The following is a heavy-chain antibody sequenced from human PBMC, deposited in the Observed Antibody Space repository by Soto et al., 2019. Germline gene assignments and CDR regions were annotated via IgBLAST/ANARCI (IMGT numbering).Heavy chain of an antibody. CDR1: GFTFSSYN. V-gene: IGHV3-21*01. CDR2: IGVSSSYI. CDR3: ATLGGYTFGIAAFDY. J-gene: IGHJ4*02. Sequence: EVQLVESGGGLVKPGESLRLSCAASGFTFSSYNMNWVRLAPGKGLEWVSSIGVSSSYIYYSDPVKGRVTISRDNAKKALYLQMSSLRAEDTAVYYWATLGGYTFGIAAFDYWGQGTLVTVSS. D-gene: IGHD5-18*01.